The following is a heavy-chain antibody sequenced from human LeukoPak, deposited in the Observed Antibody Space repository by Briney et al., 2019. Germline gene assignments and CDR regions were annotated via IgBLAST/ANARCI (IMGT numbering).Heavy chain of an antibody. Sequence: GGSLRLSCAASGFTFSNYAMSWVRQAPGKGLEWVSAISGSGGSTYSADSVKGRFTISRDNSKNTLYLQMNSLRSEDTAVYYCAKEGGYRYLPPYYYYMDVWGKGTTVTVSS. D-gene: IGHD5-18*01. V-gene: IGHV3-23*01. CDR1: GFTFSNYA. CDR3: AKEGGYRYLPPYYYYMDV. J-gene: IGHJ6*03. CDR2: ISGSGGST.